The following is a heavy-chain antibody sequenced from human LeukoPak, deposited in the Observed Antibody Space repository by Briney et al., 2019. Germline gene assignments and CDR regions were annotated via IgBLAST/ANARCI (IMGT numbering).Heavy chain of an antibody. CDR3: ARLTYYYGSGSYQPTIDY. Sequence: SETLSLTCTASGGSISSYYWSWIRQPPGKGLEWIGYIYYSGSTNYNPSLKSRVTISVDTSKNQFSLKLSSVTAADTAVYYCARLTYYYGSGSYQPTIDYWGQGTLVTVSS. CDR2: IYYSGST. J-gene: IGHJ4*02. CDR1: GGSISSYY. V-gene: IGHV4-59*08. D-gene: IGHD3-10*01.